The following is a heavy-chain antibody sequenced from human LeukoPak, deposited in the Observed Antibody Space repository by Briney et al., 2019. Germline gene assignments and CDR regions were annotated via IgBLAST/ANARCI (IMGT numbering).Heavy chain of an antibody. Sequence: SETLSLTCTVSGGSISSGGYYWSWIRQPPGKGLEWIGYIYHSGSTYYNPSLKSRVTISVDRSKNQFSLKLSSVTAADTAVYYCATPSVAGRDAFDIWGQGTMVTVSS. CDR3: ATPSVAGRDAFDI. V-gene: IGHV4-30-2*01. J-gene: IGHJ3*02. CDR2: IYHSGST. D-gene: IGHD2-15*01. CDR1: GGSISSGGYY.